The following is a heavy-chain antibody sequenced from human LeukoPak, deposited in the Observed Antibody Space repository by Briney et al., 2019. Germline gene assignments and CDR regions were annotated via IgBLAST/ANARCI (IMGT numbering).Heavy chain of an antibody. V-gene: IGHV4-34*01. J-gene: IGHJ5*02. CDR3: ARVGPLGYCSGGSCRRFDP. Sequence: SETLSLTCAVYGGSFSGYYWSWIRQPPGKGLEWIGEINHSGSTNYNPSLKSRVTISVDTSKNQFSLKLSSVTAADTAVYYCARVGPLGYCSGGSCRRFDPWGQGTLVTVSS. CDR2: INHSGST. CDR1: GGSFSGYY. D-gene: IGHD2-15*01.